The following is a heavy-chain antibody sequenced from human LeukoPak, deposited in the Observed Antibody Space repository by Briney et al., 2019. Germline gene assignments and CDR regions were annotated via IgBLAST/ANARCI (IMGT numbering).Heavy chain of an antibody. D-gene: IGHD2-2*01. Sequence: GGSLRLSCAASGFTFSSYSMNWVRQAPGKGLVWVSSISSSSSYIYYADSVKGRFTISRDNAKDSLYLQMNSLRAEDTAVYYCARESLPIVVVPAAIGYWGRGTLVTVSS. CDR3: ARESLPIVVVPAAIGY. V-gene: IGHV3-21*01. CDR1: GFTFSSYS. J-gene: IGHJ4*02. CDR2: ISSSSSYI.